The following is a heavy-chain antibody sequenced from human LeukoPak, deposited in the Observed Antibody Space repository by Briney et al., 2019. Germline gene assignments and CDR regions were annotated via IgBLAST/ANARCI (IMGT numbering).Heavy chain of an antibody. CDR1: GYTFTAYY. V-gene: IGHV1-2*02. J-gene: IGHJ4*02. CDR3: ARGGYSYGYLDY. D-gene: IGHD5-18*01. Sequence: GASVKVSCTASGYTFTAYYIHWVRQAPGQGLEWLGVINPNSGGTDYAQKFQGRVTMTRDTSISTAYMELSSLRSDDTAVYYCARGGYSYGYLDYWGQGTLVTVSS. CDR2: INPNSGGT.